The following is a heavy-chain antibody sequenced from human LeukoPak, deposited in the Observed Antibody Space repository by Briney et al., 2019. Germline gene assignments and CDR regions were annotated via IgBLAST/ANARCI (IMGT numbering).Heavy chain of an antibody. D-gene: IGHD3-10*01. CDR1: GGTFSSYA. CDR2: IIPILGIA. CDR3: ARHDLDGSGSFDY. J-gene: IGHJ4*02. Sequence: SVKVSCKASGGTFSSYAISWVRQAPGQGLEWMGRIIPILGIANYAQKFQGRVTITADKSTSTAYMELSSLRSEDTAVYYCARHDLDGSGSFDYWGQGTLVTVSS. V-gene: IGHV1-69*04.